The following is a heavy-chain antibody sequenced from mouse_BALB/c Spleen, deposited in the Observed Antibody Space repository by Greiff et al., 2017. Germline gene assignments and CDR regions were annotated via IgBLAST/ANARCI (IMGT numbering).Heavy chain of an antibody. V-gene: IGHV14-3*02. J-gene: IGHJ3*01. CDR2: IDPANGNT. Sequence: VQLQQSGAELVKPGASVKLSCTASGFNIKDTYMHWVKQRPEQGLEWIGRIDPANGNTKYDPKFQGKATITADTSSNTAYLQLSSLTSEATAVYYCARSYAGAYWGQGTLVTVSA. CDR1: GFNIKDTY. CDR3: ARSYAGAY.